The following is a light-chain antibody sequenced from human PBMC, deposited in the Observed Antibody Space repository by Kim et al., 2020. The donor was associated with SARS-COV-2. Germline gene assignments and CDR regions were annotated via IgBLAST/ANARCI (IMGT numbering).Light chain of an antibody. CDR2: DAS. Sequence: ASVGDRVTITCRASQSISDYLAWYQQKPGKAPNLLIYDASSLQSGVPSKFSGSGSGTDFTLTISSLQPDDFATYYCQQYNSYPTTFGGGTQVEIK. CDR1: QSISDY. CDR3: QQYNSYPTT. J-gene: IGKJ5*01. V-gene: IGKV1-5*01.